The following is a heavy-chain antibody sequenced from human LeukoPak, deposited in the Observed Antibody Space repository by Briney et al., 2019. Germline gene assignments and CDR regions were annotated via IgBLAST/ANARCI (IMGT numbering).Heavy chain of an antibody. V-gene: IGHV3-23*01. CDR2: ISVSGDWT. D-gene: IGHD6-13*01. Sequence: GGSLRLSCEASGFTFSSYYMIWVRQAPGKGLEWVAVISVSGDWTYYADSVKGRFTISRDNSKNTLYLQMNSLRAEDTAVYYCANYRQSITAAGNSREFADYWGQGTLVTVSS. J-gene: IGHJ4*02. CDR1: GFTFSSYY. CDR3: ANYRQSITAAGNSREFADY.